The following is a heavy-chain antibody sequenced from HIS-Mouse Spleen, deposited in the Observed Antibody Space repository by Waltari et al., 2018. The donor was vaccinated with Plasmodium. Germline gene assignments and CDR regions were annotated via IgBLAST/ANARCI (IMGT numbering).Heavy chain of an antibody. CDR1: GFTFSSYA. Sequence: EVQLLESGGGLVQPGGSLRLSCAASGFTFSSYAMSWVSQAPGKGLEWVLAISGSGGSTYYADSVKGRFTISRDNSKNTLYLQMNSLRAEDTAVYYCAKTIKYYDILTGYPFDYWGQGTLVTVSS. V-gene: IGHV3-23*01. J-gene: IGHJ4*02. CDR3: AKTIKYYDILTGYPFDY. D-gene: IGHD3-9*01. CDR2: ISGSGGST.